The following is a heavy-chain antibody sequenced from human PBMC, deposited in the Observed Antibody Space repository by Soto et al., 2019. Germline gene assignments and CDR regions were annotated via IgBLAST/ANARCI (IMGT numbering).Heavy chain of an antibody. CDR1: GFTFSSYG. CDR2: ISYDGSNK. V-gene: IGHV3-30*18. D-gene: IGHD2-21*02. J-gene: IGHJ4*02. CDR3: AKSTLVVTAISPLDY. Sequence: GGSLRLSCAASGFTFSSYGMHWVRQAPGKGLEWVAVISYDGSNKYYADSVKGRFTISRDNSKNTLYLQMNSLRAEDTAVYYCAKSTLVVTAISPLDYWGQGTLVTVSS.